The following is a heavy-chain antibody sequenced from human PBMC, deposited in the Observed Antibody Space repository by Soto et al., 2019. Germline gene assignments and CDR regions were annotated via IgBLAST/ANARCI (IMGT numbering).Heavy chain of an antibody. D-gene: IGHD6-19*01. CDR3: ARGNIAVAVRGLFDY. V-gene: IGHV3-74*03. CDR1: ELTFSTSW. Sequence: EVQLVESGGGLVQPGGSLRLSCIASELTFSTSWMHWVRQAPGKGPVWISRINTDGSDVTYADSVKGRFAVSRDNAKNTLYLQMNSLRVEDTAVYFCARGNIAVAVRGLFDYWGQGTLVTVPS. CDR2: INTDGSDV. J-gene: IGHJ4*02.